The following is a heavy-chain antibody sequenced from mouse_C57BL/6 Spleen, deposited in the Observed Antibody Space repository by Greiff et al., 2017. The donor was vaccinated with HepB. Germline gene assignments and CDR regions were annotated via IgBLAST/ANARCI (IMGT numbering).Heavy chain of an antibody. Sequence: VQLQQSGTELVKPGASVKVSCKASGYTFTSYWMHWVKQRPGQGLEWIGNINPSNGGTNYNEKFKSKATLTVDKSSSTAYMQLSSLTSEDSAVYYCAPELCYYYAMDYWGQGTSVIVSS. J-gene: IGHJ4*01. CDR2: INPSNGGT. CDR1: GYTFTSYW. CDR3: APELCYYYAMDY. V-gene: IGHV1-53*01.